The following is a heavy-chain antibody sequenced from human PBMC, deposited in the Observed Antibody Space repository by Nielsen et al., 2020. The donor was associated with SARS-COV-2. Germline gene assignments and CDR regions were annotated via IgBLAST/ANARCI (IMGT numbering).Heavy chain of an antibody. CDR2: IYYSGST. CDR3: ARDDSNYCFDY. J-gene: IGHJ4*02. Sequence: SETLSLTCTVSGGSISSGGYYWSWIRQHPGKGLEWIGYIYYSGSTYYNPSLKSRVTISVDTSKNQFSLKLSSVTAADTAVYYCARDDSNYCFDYWGQGTLVTVSS. CDR1: GGSISSGGYY. V-gene: IGHV4-30-4*08. D-gene: IGHD4-11*01.